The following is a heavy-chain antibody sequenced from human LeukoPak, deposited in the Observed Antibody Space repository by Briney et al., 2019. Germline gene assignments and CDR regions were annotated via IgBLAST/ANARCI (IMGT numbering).Heavy chain of an antibody. J-gene: IGHJ5*02. CDR2: IWHDGSDE. D-gene: IGHD2-8*01. CDR3: AGEVVRDVSGVDYTWLDP. V-gene: IGHV3-33*01. Sequence: GRSLRLSCAASGFNFNTYSMHWVRQTPGKGLEWVAVIWHDGSDEYYADSVKGRFTISRDNSKSLVYLQMDSLRDEDTAVYYCAGEVVRDVSGVDYTWLDPWGQGTLVFVS. CDR1: GFNFNTYS.